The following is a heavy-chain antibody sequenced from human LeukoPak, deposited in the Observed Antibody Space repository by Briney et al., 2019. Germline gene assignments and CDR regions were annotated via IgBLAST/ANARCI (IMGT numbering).Heavy chain of an antibody. CDR1: GFTFSSYA. V-gene: IGHV3-30-3*01. CDR2: ISYDGSNK. J-gene: IGHJ4*02. Sequence: GGSLRLSCAASGFTFSSYAMHWVRQAPGKGLEWVAVISYDGSNKYYADSVKGRFTISRDNSKNTLYLQMNSLRAEDTAVYYCAREQRVYYYDSSGYGYWGQGTLVTLSS. D-gene: IGHD3-22*01. CDR3: AREQRVYYYDSSGYGY.